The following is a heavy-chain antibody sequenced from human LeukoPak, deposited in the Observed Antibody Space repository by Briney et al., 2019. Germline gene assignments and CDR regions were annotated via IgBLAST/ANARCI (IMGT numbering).Heavy chain of an antibody. CDR1: GGSFSGYY. Sequence: KPSETLSLTCAVYGGSFSGYYWSWIRQPPGKGLEWIGEINHSGSTNYNPSLKSRVTTSVDTSKNQFSLKLSSVTAADTAVYYCARSVIVVVVAATPKWFDPWGQGTLVTVSS. J-gene: IGHJ5*02. D-gene: IGHD2-15*01. V-gene: IGHV4-34*01. CDR3: ARSVIVVVVAATPKWFDP. CDR2: INHSGST.